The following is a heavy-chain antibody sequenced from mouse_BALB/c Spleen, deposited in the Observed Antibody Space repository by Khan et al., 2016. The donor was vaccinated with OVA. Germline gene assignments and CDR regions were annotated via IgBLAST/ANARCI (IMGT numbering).Heavy chain of an antibody. CDR3: ARRERYGQHAN. D-gene: IGHD2-14*01. J-gene: IGHJ3*01. V-gene: IGHV4-2*02. CDR1: GFDFSRYW. Sequence: EVKLLESGGGLVQPEGSLILSCAASGFDFSRYWMSWARQAPGKGQEWIGEINPGSSTINYTPSLKDKFIISRDNAKNTLYLQMRKVRSEDTALYYCARRERYGQHANWGQGPLVTVSA. CDR2: INPGSSTI.